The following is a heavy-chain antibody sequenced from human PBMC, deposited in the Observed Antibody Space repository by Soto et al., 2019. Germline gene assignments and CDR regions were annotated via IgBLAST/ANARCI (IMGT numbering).Heavy chain of an antibody. CDR3: ARGTPTTILQRPGVGY. CDR2: LSSSSNYI. D-gene: IGHD2-15*01. Sequence: EVQLVESGGGLVKPGWSLRLSCVASGFTFSSYSMLWVRKAPGEGLEWVSSLSSSSNYIHYVDSVKGRFTVSRDNAKNALYLQMSSLRAEDTAVYYCARGTPTTILQRPGVGYWGQGTLVIVSS. V-gene: IGHV3-21*01. CDR1: GFTFSSYS. J-gene: IGHJ4*02.